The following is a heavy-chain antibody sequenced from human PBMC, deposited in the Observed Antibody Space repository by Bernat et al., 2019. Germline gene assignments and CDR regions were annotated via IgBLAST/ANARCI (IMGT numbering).Heavy chain of an antibody. D-gene: IGHD2-2*01. CDR2: IKQDGSEK. CDR3: ARDSSTSAFDI. CDR1: GFTFSSYW. J-gene: IGHJ3*02. V-gene: IGHV3-7*04. Sequence: EVQLVESGGGLVQPGGSLRLSYAASGFTFSSYWMSWVRQAPGKGLEWVANIKQDGSEKYYVDSVKGRFTISRDNAKNSLYLQMNSLRAEDTAVYYCARDSSTSAFDIWGQGTMVTVSS.